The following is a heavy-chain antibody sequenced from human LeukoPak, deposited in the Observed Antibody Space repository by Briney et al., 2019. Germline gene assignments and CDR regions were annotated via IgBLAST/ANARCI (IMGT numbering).Heavy chain of an antibody. CDR2: ISYDGSNK. D-gene: IGHD5-24*01. J-gene: IGHJ4*02. Sequence: GGSLRLSCAASGFTFSSYAMRWVRQAPGKGLEWVAGISYDGSNKYYADSVKGRFTISRDNSKNTLYLQMNSLRAEDTALYYCATDGRDGLQLFDFDYCGQGTLVTASS. CDR1: GFTFSSYA. V-gene: IGHV3-30-3*01. CDR3: ATDGRDGLQLFDFDY.